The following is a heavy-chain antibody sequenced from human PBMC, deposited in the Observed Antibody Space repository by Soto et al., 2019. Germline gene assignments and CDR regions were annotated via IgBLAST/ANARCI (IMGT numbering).Heavy chain of an antibody. D-gene: IGHD3-3*01. Sequence: ASGKVSCKASGYTFTNYYMHWVRQAPGQGLEWMGIINPSGGSTSYAQKFQGRVTMTRDTSTSTVYMELSSLRSEDTAVYYCARTHRDYDFWSGYSDLNWFDPWGQGTLVTVSS. CDR2: INPSGGST. J-gene: IGHJ5*02. CDR3: ARTHRDYDFWSGYSDLNWFDP. CDR1: GYTFTNYY. V-gene: IGHV1-46*01.